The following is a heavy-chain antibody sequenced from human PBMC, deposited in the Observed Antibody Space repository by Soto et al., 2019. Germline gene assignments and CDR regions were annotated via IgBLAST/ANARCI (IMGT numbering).Heavy chain of an antibody. Sequence: GASVKVSCKASGYTFTSYGISWVRQAPGQGLEWMGWISAYNGNTNYAQKFQGRVTITADESTTTAYMELSSLRSDDTAVYYCAKDGGKDGYFGNWFDPWGQGTLVTVSS. CDR1: GYTFTSYG. J-gene: IGHJ5*02. V-gene: IGHV1-18*01. CDR2: ISAYNGNT. CDR3: AKDGGKDGYFGNWFDP. D-gene: IGHD5-12*01.